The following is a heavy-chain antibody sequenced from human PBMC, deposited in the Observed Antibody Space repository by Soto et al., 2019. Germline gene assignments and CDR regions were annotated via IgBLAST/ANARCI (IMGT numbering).Heavy chain of an antibody. CDR3: AREENCSDGVCYSEYFQR. J-gene: IGHJ1*01. D-gene: IGHD2-15*01. Sequence: QVQLVQSGAEVKKPGASVKVSCKASGYIFTAYSMHWVRQAPGQGLEWMGVVNPSGGSTNYAQRFHGRITMTRDTSTRTVYMDLKLLTSEDTALYYCAREENCSDGVCYSEYFQRWGQGTLVTVSS. CDR1: GYIFTAYS. V-gene: IGHV1-46*01. CDR2: VNPSGGST.